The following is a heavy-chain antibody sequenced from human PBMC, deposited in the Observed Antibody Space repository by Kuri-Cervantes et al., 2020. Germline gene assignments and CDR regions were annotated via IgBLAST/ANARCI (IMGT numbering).Heavy chain of an antibody. V-gene: IGHV4-61*02. CDR2: SYTSGST. Sequence: LSCTVSGDSISSDRYHWPWIRQPAGKGLEWIGRSYTSGSTNYNPSLKSRVTISADTSKNQISPKLSSVTAADTAVYYCAREGGYINGYLKYHHWGQGTLVTVSS. CDR3: AREGGYINGYLKYHH. CDR1: GDSISSDRYH. J-gene: IGHJ1*01. D-gene: IGHD5-18*01.